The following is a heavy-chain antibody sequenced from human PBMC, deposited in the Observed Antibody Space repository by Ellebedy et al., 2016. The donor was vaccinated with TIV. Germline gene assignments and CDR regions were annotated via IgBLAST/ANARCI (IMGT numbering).Heavy chain of an antibody. CDR2: IQNDGTYK. J-gene: IGHJ6*02. CDR3: AKDRGYYGMDV. V-gene: IGHV3-30*02. CDR1: GFSLSTYG. Sequence: PGGSLRLSCAAPGFSLSTYGVHWVRQAPGKGLEWVAFIQNDGTYKYYADSVKGRFAISRDNSKNTLYLQMNSLRAEDTAVYSCAKDRGYYGMDVWGQGTTVTVSS.